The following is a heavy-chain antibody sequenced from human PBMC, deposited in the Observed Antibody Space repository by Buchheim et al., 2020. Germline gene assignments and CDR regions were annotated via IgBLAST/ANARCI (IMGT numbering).Heavy chain of an antibody. D-gene: IGHD4-11*01. CDR3: ARDRLEYYYYGMDV. J-gene: IGHJ6*02. V-gene: IGHV3-48*01. CDR1: EFTFSSYT. CDR2: ISSSSSTI. Sequence: EVQLVESGGGLVQPGGSLRLSCAASEFTFSSYTTNWVRQAPGKGLEWVSYISSSSSTIYYADSVKGRFTISRDNAKNSLYLQMSSLRAEDTAVYYCARDRLEYYYYGMDVWGRGTT.